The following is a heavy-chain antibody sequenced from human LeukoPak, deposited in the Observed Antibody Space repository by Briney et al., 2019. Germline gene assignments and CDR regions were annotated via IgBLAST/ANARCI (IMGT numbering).Heavy chain of an antibody. D-gene: IGHD5-12*01. J-gene: IGHJ4*02. CDR3: AKVATTYYFDY. Sequence: PGGSLRLSCAASGFTFSSYGMHWVRQAPGKGLEWLAVIWYDGSNKYYADSVKGRFTISRDNSKNTLYLQMNSLRAEDTAVYYCAKVATTYYFDYWGQGTLVTVSS. CDR1: GFTFSSYG. CDR2: IWYDGSNK. V-gene: IGHV3-33*06.